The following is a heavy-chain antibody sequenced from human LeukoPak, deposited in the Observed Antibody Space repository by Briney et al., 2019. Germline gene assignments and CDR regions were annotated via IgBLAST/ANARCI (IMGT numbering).Heavy chain of an antibody. V-gene: IGHV3-74*01. Sequence: PGGSLRLSCAASGFTFSNYNMNWVRQAPGKGLVWVSRINSDGSSTSYADSVKGRFTISRDNAKNTLYLQMNSLRAEDTAVYYCVSLGGGGYWGQGTLVTVSS. CDR1: GFTFSNYN. J-gene: IGHJ4*02. CDR3: VSLGGGGY. D-gene: IGHD3-16*01. CDR2: INSDGSST.